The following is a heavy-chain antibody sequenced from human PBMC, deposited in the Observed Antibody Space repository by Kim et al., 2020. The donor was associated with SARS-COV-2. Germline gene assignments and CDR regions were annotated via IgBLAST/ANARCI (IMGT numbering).Heavy chain of an antibody. Sequence: GGSLRLSCAASGFTFSSYGMHWVRQAPGKGLEWVAVISYDGSNKYYADSVKGRFTISRDNSKNTLYLQMNSLRAEDTAVYYCAKDVWSGSYPGQFDYWGQGTLVTVSS. V-gene: IGHV3-30*18. D-gene: IGHD1-26*01. CDR1: GFTFSSYG. CDR3: AKDVWSGSYPGQFDY. J-gene: IGHJ4*02. CDR2: ISYDGSNK.